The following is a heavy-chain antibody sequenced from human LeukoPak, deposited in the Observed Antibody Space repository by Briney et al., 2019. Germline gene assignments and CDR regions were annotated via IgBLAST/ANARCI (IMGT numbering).Heavy chain of an antibody. J-gene: IGHJ5*01. CDR2: IKEDGSED. CDR1: GFTFSSYW. V-gene: IGHV3-7*04. Sequence: GSLRLSCAAPGFTFSSYWMSWVRQAPGKGLEWVANIKEDGSEDYYVDSVKGRFTISRDNAKKSLYLQMNSLRTEDTAVYFCARDRGRNWFDSWGQGTLVTVSS. CDR3: ARDRGRNWFDS. D-gene: IGHD6-25*01.